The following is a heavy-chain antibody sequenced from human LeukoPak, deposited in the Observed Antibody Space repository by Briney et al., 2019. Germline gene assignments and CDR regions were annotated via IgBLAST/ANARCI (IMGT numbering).Heavy chain of an antibody. Sequence: SETLSLTCTVSGGSISTYYWSWIRQSPGKGLEYIGHIYYDGTTKYNPSLESPVTISVDTSKNQFSLKLSSVTAADTAVYYCARGPAAANFDYWGQGTLVTVSS. CDR3: ARGPAAANFDY. CDR2: IYYDGTT. CDR1: GGSISTYY. D-gene: IGHD6-25*01. V-gene: IGHV4-59*08. J-gene: IGHJ4*02.